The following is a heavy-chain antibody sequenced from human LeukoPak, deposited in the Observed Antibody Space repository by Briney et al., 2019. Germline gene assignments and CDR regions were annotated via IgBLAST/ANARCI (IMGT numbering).Heavy chain of an antibody. CDR1: GFTLSSYG. V-gene: IGHV3-30*02. Sequence: GGSLRLSCAASGFTLSSYGMHWVRQAPGKGLEWVAFIRYDGSNKYYADSVKGRFTISRDNSKNTLYLQMNSLRAEDTAVYYCAKRGDIVVVPAAIAYFQHWGQGTLVTVSS. CDR2: IRYDGSNK. J-gene: IGHJ1*01. D-gene: IGHD2-2*01. CDR3: AKRGDIVVVPAAIAYFQH.